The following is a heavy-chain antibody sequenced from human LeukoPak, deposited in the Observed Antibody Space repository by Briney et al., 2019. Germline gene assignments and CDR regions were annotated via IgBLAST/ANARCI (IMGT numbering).Heavy chain of an antibody. V-gene: IGHV4-39*07. CDR3: ARDIQHSSDSCDYGGTNFDY. Sequence: SETLSLTCTVSGGSISSYYWSWIRQPPGKGLEWIGSIYYSGSTYYNPSLKSRVTISGDTSKNRFSLKLSSVTAADTAMYYCARDIQHSSDSCDYGGTNFDYWGQGTLVTVSS. CDR1: GGSISSYY. CDR2: IYYSGST. D-gene: IGHD4-17*01. J-gene: IGHJ4*02.